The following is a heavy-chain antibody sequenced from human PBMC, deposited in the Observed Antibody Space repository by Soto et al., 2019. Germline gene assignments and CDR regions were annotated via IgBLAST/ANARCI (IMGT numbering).Heavy chain of an antibody. J-gene: IGHJ4*02. CDR1: GYTFSNYD. CDR3: AKVSRKGSAIDFDY. CDR2: VNPNNGDT. V-gene: IGHV1-8*01. D-gene: IGHD3-10*01. Sequence: QVQLVQSGAELKKPGASVKVSCKASGYTFSNYDMNWVRQATGQGPEWIGWVNPNNGDTGYAQQFQGRVTLTTAISTTTAYMELTSLRSEDTAIYYCAKVSRKGSAIDFDYWGQGTLITVSS.